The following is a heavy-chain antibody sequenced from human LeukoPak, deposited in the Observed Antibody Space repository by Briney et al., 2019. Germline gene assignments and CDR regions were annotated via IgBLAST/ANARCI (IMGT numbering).Heavy chain of an antibody. CDR1: GFIFSNYG. J-gene: IGHJ4*02. V-gene: IGHV3-23*01. Sequence: GGSLRLSCAASGFIFSNYGMYWVRQAPGRGLERVSGITDSGGRTYYADSVKGRFTISRDNSKNTLYLQMNSLTAEDTAVYYCAKGQMLESRLDYWGQGTLVTVSS. CDR2: ITDSGGRT. CDR3: AKGQMLESRLDY. D-gene: IGHD3-10*02.